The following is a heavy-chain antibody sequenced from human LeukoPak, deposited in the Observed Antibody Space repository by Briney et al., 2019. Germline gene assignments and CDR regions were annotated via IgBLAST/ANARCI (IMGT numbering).Heavy chain of an antibody. J-gene: IGHJ4*02. V-gene: IGHV3-7*01. D-gene: IGHD3-22*01. CDR1: GFTFSSYW. CDR3: ARDPRYYSDLYYFDY. CDR2: IKQDGSEQ. Sequence: GGSLRLSCAASGFTFSSYWMSWVRQAPGKGLEWVAYIKQDGSEQSYVDSVKARFTISRDNAKNSLYLQMNSLRAEDTAVYYCARDPRYYSDLYYFDYWGQGTLVTVSS.